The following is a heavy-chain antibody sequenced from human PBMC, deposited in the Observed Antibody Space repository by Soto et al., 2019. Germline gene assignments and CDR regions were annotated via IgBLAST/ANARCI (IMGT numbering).Heavy chain of an antibody. V-gene: IGHV3-33*01. D-gene: IGHD2-2*02. Sequence: QVQLVESGGGVVQPGRSLRLSCAASGFTFSSYGMHWVRQAPGKGLEWVAVIWYDGSNKYYADSVKGRFTISRDNSKNTLYLQINSLRAEDTAVYYCARPEYPTSISAYFDYWGQGTLVTVSS. CDR3: ARPEYPTSISAYFDY. CDR2: IWYDGSNK. J-gene: IGHJ4*02. CDR1: GFTFSSYG.